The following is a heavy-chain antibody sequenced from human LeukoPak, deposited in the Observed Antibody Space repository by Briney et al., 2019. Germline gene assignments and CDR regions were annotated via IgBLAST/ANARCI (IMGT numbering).Heavy chain of an antibody. CDR2: IFYSGST. J-gene: IGHJ6*04. Sequence: SETLSLTCTVSGGSISTSNYYWGWIRQPPGKGLEWIGNIFYSGSTYYSPSLKSRVTISVDTSKNQFSLKLSSVTAADTAVYYCAVVPAASMDVWGKGTTVTISS. CDR3: AVVPAASMDV. D-gene: IGHD2-2*01. V-gene: IGHV4-39*01. CDR1: GGSISTSNYY.